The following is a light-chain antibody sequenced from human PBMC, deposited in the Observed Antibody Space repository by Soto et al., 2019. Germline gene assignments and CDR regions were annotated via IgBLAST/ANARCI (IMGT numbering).Light chain of an antibody. V-gene: IGKV1-39*01. Sequence: DLQMTQSPSSLSASVGDRVTITCRASQSISNYLHWYQQTPGRAPKLVIYSASSLHRGVPSRFSGSGSGTDFTLTNSSLQPADFATYYCHQTYNSPLTFGGGTKVEI. CDR1: QSISNY. J-gene: IGKJ4*01. CDR3: HQTYNSPLT. CDR2: SAS.